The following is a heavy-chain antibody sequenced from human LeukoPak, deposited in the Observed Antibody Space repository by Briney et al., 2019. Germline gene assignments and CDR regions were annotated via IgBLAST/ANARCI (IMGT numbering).Heavy chain of an antibody. J-gene: IGHJ4*02. Sequence: SETLSLTCTVSGDSISSYYWSWIRQPPGKGLEWIGYIYYSGSTNYNPSLKSRVTISVDTSKNQFSLKLSSVTAADTAVYYCARLWLVPGVSESFDYWGQGTLVTVSS. CDR3: ARLWLVPGVSESFDY. V-gene: IGHV4-59*08. D-gene: IGHD6-19*01. CDR1: GDSISSYY. CDR2: IYYSGST.